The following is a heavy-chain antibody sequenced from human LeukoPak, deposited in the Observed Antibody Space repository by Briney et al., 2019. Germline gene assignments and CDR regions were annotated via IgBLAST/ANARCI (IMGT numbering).Heavy chain of an antibody. CDR1: GGSISSYY. CDR2: IYYSGST. D-gene: IGHD2-15*01. J-gene: IGHJ6*02. Sequence: SETLSLTCTVSGGSISSYYWSWIRQPPGKGLEWIGYIYYSGSTNYNPSLKSRVIISVDTSKNQFSLKLSSVTAADTAVYYCARHLRTSDCSGGSCYLYYYGMDVWGQGTTVTVSS. CDR3: ARHLRTSDCSGGSCYLYYYGMDV. V-gene: IGHV4-59*08.